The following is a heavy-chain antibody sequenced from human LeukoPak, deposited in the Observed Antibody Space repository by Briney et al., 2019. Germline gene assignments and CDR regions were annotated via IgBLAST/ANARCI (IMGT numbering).Heavy chain of an antibody. Sequence: SQTLSLTCTVSGGSISSGSYYWSWIRQPAGKGLEWIGRIYTSGSTNYNPSLKSRVTISVDTSKNQFSLKLSSVTAADTAVYYCASEWELGAFDIWGQGTMVTVSS. J-gene: IGHJ3*02. CDR3: ASEWELGAFDI. D-gene: IGHD1-26*01. V-gene: IGHV4-61*02. CDR2: IYTSGST. CDR1: GGSISSGSYY.